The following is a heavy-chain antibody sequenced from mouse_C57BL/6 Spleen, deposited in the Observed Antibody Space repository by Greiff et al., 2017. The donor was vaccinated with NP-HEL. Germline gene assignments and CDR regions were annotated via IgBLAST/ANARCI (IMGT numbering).Heavy chain of an antibody. CDR1: GYTFTSYW. J-gene: IGHJ2*01. Sequence: VQLQQPGAELVKPGASVKLSCKASGYTFTSYWMHWVKQRPGQGLEWIGMIHPNSGSTNYNEKFKSKATLTVDKSSSTAYMQLSSLTSEDSAVYDCAREGITTVVPYFDDWGKGTTLTVSS. V-gene: IGHV1-64*01. CDR3: AREGITTVVPYFDD. D-gene: IGHD1-1*01. CDR2: IHPNSGST.